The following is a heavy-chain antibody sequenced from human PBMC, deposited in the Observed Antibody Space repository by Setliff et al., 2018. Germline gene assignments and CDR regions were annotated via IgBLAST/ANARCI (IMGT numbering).Heavy chain of an antibody. CDR2: IYYSGTT. D-gene: IGHD7-27*01. CDR1: GGSISSHY. J-gene: IGHJ4*02. V-gene: IGHV4-59*11. Sequence: SETLSLTCTVSGGSISSHYWSWIRQPPGKGLEWIGSIYYSGTTNYNPSLKSRVTISVDTSKNQFSLKLSSVTAADTAVYYCARGELGNDYWGQGTLVTVSS. CDR3: ARGELGNDY.